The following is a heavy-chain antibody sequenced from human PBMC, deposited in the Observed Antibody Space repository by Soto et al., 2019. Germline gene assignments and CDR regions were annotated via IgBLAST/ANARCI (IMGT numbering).Heavy chain of an antibody. D-gene: IGHD2-15*01. CDR2: ISWNSGSI. CDR3: AKDGYCSGGSCPPLYYYYGMDV. V-gene: IGHV3-9*01. CDR1: GFTFDDYA. Sequence: EVQLVESGGGLVQPGRSLRLSCAASGFTFDDYAMHWVRQAPGKGLEWVSGISWNSGSIGYADSVKGRFTISRDNAKNSLYLQMNSLRAEDTAVYYCAKDGYCSGGSCPPLYYYYGMDVWGQGTTVTVSS. J-gene: IGHJ6*02.